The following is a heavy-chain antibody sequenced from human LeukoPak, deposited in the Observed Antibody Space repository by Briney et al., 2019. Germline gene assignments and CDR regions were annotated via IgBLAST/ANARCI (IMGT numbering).Heavy chain of an antibody. CDR2: IHIYRGNT. CDR1: GYSSTNYG. V-gene: IGHV1-18*01. J-gene: IGHJ5*02. CDR3: ARDVGITVADPFDP. D-gene: IGHD6-13*01. Sequence: ASVKVSCKASGYSSTNYGISWVRQAPGQGLEWMGWIHIYRGNTNYAQKFQGRVTMTTDTSTSTVYMEVRGLRSDDTATYYCARDVGITVADPFDPWGQGTLVTVSS.